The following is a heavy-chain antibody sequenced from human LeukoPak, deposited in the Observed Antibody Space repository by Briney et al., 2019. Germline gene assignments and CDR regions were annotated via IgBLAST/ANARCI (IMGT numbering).Heavy chain of an antibody. CDR1: GFTFSSYA. Sequence: GGSLRLSCAASGFTFSSYAMSWVRQAPGKGLEWVSAISGSGGSTYYADSVEGRFTISRDNSKNTLYLQMNSLRAEDTAVYYCAKDYESGDIVVVVAAFDYFDYWGQGTLVTVSS. CDR2: ISGSGGST. V-gene: IGHV3-23*01. D-gene: IGHD2-15*01. J-gene: IGHJ4*02. CDR3: AKDYESGDIVVVVAAFDYFDY.